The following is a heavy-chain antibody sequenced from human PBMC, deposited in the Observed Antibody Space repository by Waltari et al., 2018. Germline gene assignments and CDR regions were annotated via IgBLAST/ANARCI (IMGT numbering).Heavy chain of an antibody. CDR2: IYYSGST. CDR3: ARINIVVVPAAIVRWFDP. CDR1: GGSISSYY. V-gene: IGHV4-59*01. D-gene: IGHD2-2*02. Sequence: QVQLQESGPGLVKPSETLSLTCTVSGGSISSYYWIWIRQPPGKGLEWIGYIYYSGSTNYNPSLKSRVTISVDTSKNQFSLKLSSVTAADTAVYYCARINIVVVPAAIVRWFDPWGQGTLVTVSS. J-gene: IGHJ5*02.